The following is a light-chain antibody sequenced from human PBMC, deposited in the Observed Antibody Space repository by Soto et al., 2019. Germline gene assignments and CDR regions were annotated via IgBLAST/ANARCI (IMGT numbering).Light chain of an antibody. CDR2: ANN. CDR3: AAWDDSLNGYV. CDR1: SSNIGRNT. V-gene: IGLV1-44*01. Sequence: QSVLTQPPSASGTPGQRVTISCSGSSSNIGRNTVNWYQQFPGTAPKLLIYANNQRPSGVPDRFSGSNSGTSASLAISGLQSEDEAEYYCAAWDDSLNGYVFGAVTKLTVL. J-gene: IGLJ1*01.